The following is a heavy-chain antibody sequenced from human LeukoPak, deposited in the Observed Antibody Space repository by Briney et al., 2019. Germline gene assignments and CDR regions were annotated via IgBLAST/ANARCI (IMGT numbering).Heavy chain of an antibody. CDR2: INSDGSTT. Sequence: GGSLRLPCAASGFTFSSYWMHWVRQAPGKGLVWVSRINSDGSTTVYADSVKGRFTISRDNVKNTLYLQMNSLRVEDTAVYYCAREGYCGGDCYSSWGQGTLVTVSS. J-gene: IGHJ4*02. D-gene: IGHD2-21*02. CDR3: AREGYCGGDCYSS. V-gene: IGHV3-74*01. CDR1: GFTFSSYW.